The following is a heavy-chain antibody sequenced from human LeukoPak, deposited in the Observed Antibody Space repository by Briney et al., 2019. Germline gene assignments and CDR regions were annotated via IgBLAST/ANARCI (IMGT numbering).Heavy chain of an antibody. J-gene: IGHJ4*02. V-gene: IGHV3-30*02. CDR1: GFSFSSYG. CDR2: IRCDGTNK. CDR3: AKDSAYYYDSSGYYYD. Sequence: GGSLRLSCAAYGFSFSSYGMHWVRQAPGKGLEWVAFIRCDGTNKYYADSVKGRFTISRDNSKNTLYLQMYSLRAEDTAMYYCAKDSAYYYDSSGYYYDWGQGALVTVSS. D-gene: IGHD3-22*01.